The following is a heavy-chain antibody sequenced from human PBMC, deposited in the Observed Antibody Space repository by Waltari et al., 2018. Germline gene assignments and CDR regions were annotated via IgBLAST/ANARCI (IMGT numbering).Heavy chain of an antibody. V-gene: IGHV4-34*01. CDR1: GASCSSYY. Sequence: QVQLQQWGAGLLKPSETLSLTCSVSGASCSSYYWGWVRHVPGKGLDWFGQIRHPGNTNYNPYLQSRSAISIDTSRNQFSLRVFSVTAADTGLYFCTRGGNYDFWSHSPFVDPWGQGTQVTVSS. J-gene: IGHJ5*02. CDR3: TRGGNYDFWSHSPFVDP. CDR2: IRHPGNT. D-gene: IGHD3-3*01.